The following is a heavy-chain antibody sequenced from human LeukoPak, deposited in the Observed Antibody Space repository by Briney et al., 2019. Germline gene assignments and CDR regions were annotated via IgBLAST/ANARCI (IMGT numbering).Heavy chain of an antibody. CDR3: ARGLKVDTAMVAGYYYYYMDV. V-gene: IGHV4-59*01. J-gene: IGHJ6*03. CDR2: IYYSGST. D-gene: IGHD5-18*01. Sequence: SETLSLTCTVSAGSISDYYWTWIRQPPGKGLEWIGYIYYSGSTNYNPSLKSRVTISVDTSKNQFSLKLTSVTAADTAVYYCARGLKVDTAMVAGYYYYYMDVWGKGTTVTISS. CDR1: AGSISDYY.